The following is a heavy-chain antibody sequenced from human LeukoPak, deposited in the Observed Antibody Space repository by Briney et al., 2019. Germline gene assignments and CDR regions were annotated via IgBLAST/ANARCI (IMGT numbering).Heavy chain of an antibody. V-gene: IGHV4-39*01. CDR2: IYYSGST. CDR3: ARHYSVRGVSPYYFDY. J-gene: IGHJ4*02. D-gene: IGHD3-10*01. Sequence: PSETLSLTCTVSGGSISSSSYYWGWIRQPPGKGLEWIGSIYYSGSTYYNPSLKSRVTISVDTSMNQFSLKLSSVTAADTAVYYCARHYSVRGVSPYYFDYWGQGTLVTVSS. CDR1: GGSISSSSYY.